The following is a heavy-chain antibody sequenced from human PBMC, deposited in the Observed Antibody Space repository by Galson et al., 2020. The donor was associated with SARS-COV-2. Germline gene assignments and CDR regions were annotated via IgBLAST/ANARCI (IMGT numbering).Heavy chain of an antibody. V-gene: IGHV1-2*05. CDR1: GYIFTGYY. D-gene: IGHD3-10*01. CDR3: ARADCGSGPYSWFDP. CDR2: TNPNSGDT. Sequence: ASVKVSCKASGYIFTGYYIHWVRQAPGQGLKWMGRTNPNSGDTNNAQKFQGRVTMTRDTSISKDYMEVNSLRSDDTDVYYCARADCGSGPYSWFDPWGQGTLVTVSS. J-gene: IGHJ5*02.